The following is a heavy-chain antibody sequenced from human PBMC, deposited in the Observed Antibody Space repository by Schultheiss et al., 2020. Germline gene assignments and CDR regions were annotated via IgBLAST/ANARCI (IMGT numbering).Heavy chain of an antibody. Sequence: GGSLRLSCAASGFTFSSYGMHWVRQAPGKGLEWVAVISYDGSNKYYADSVKGRFTISRDNSKNTLYLQMNSLRAEDTAVYYCATLKIVATSDYGDYWGQGNPV. D-gene: IGHD5-12*01. CDR1: GFTFSSYG. CDR3: ATLKIVATSDYGDY. J-gene: IGHJ4*02. CDR2: ISYDGSNK. V-gene: IGHV3-30*03.